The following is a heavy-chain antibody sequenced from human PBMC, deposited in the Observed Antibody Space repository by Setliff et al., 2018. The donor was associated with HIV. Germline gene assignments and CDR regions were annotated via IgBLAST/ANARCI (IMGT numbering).Heavy chain of an antibody. CDR2: INTNTGNP. CDR1: GGTFGNSA. V-gene: IGHV7-4-1*02. CDR3: ARTWWGSWYHYYYYMDV. D-gene: IGHD6-13*01. J-gene: IGHJ6*03. Sequence: ASVKVSCKASGGTFGNSAINWVRQAPGQGLEWMGYINTNTGNPTYAQGFTGRFVFSLDTSVSTAYLQISSLKAEDTAVYYCARTWWGSWYHYYYYMDVWGKGTTVTVSS.